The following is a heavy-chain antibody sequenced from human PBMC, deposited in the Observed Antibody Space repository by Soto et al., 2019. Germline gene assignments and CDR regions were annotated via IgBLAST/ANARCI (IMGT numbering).Heavy chain of an antibody. V-gene: IGHV1-18*01. Sequence: ASVRASCKAAGYTFTSYGISWVRQAHGQGLEWMGWISAYNGNTNYAQKLQGRVTMTTDTSTSTAYMELRSLRSDDTAVYYCARVIMYSSGWYSGNWGQGTLVTVSS. D-gene: IGHD6-19*01. CDR3: ARVIMYSSGWYSGN. CDR1: GYTFTSYG. J-gene: IGHJ4*02. CDR2: ISAYNGNT.